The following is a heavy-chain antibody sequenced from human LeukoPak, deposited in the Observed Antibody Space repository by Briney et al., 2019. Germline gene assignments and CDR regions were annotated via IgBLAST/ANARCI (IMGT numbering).Heavy chain of an antibody. CDR2: INPRNGET. D-gene: IGHD3-16*01. V-gene: IGHV1-2*02. Sequence: ASVRVSCKASGYSLSDNYLHWVRQAPGQRLEWMAWINPRNGETKFAPRFQGRVTLTRDTSITTAYMELSRLRPDDTAVYYCARSQFRTTNSGAWGFQPWGQGTLVTVSS. CDR1: GYSLSDNY. CDR3: ARSQFRTTNSGAWGFQP. J-gene: IGHJ1*01.